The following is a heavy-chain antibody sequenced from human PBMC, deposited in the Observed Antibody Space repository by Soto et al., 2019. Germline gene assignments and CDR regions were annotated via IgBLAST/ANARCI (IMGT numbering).Heavy chain of an antibody. CDR2: IYPGDSDT. J-gene: IGHJ3*02. Sequence: PGESLKISCKGSGYSFTSYWIGWVRQMPGKGLEWMGIIYPGDSDTRYSPSFQGQVTISADKPISTAYLQWSSLKASDTAMYYCAKASHIVGAPDAFDIWGQGTMVTVSS. V-gene: IGHV5-51*01. D-gene: IGHD1-26*01. CDR3: AKASHIVGAPDAFDI. CDR1: GYSFTSYW.